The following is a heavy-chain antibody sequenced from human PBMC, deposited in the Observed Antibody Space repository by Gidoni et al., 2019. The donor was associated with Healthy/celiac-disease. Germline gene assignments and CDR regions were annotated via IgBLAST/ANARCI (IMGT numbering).Heavy chain of an antibody. V-gene: IGHV4-4*02. D-gene: IGHD2-2*01. CDR3: ARDGIPRNCSSTSCPAYSNYVLFDY. J-gene: IGHJ4*02. CDR1: GGSISSSNW. CDR2: IYHSGST. Sequence: QVQLQESGPGLVKPSGTLSLTCAVSGGSISSSNWWSWVRQPPGKGLEWIGEIYHSGSTNYNPSLKSRVTISVDKSKNQFSLKLGSVTAADTAVYYCARDGIPRNCSSTSCPAYSNYVLFDYWGQGTLVTVSS.